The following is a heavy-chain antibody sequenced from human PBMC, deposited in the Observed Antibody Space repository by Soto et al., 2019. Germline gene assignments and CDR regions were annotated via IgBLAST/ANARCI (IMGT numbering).Heavy chain of an antibody. CDR3: ARSENIVVVVAETDAFDI. V-gene: IGHV1-69*06. Sequence: QVQLVQSGAEVKKPGSSVKVSCKASGGTFSSYAISWVRQAPGQGLEWMGGIIPIFGTANYAQKFQGRVTITADKSTSTAYMELSSLISEDTAVYYCARSENIVVVVAETDAFDIWGQGTMVTVSS. J-gene: IGHJ3*02. D-gene: IGHD2-15*01. CDR1: GGTFSSYA. CDR2: IIPIFGTA.